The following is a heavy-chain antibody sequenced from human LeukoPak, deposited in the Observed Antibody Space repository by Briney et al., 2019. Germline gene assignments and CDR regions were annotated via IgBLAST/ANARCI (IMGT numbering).Heavy chain of an antibody. Sequence: GGSLRLSCAASGFTFDDYGMSWVRQAPGKGLEWVSGINWNGGSTGYADYVKGRFTIYSDNAKNSLYLQMNSLRHEDTVLYECASAYYYDSSGYSQTCYYWGQGTLVTVSS. CDR2: INWNGGST. CDR3: ASAYYYDSSGYSQTCYY. V-gene: IGHV3-20*01. CDR1: GFTFDDYG. J-gene: IGHJ4*02. D-gene: IGHD3-22*01.